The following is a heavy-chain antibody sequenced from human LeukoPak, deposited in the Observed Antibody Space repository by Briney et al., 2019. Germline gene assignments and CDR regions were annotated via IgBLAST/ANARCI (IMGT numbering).Heavy chain of an antibody. D-gene: IGHD3-22*01. CDR2: IYTSGST. Sequence: SETLSLTCTGSGGSISSYYWSWIRQPAGKGLEWIGRIYTSGSTNYNPSLKSRVTMSVDTSKNQFSLKLSSVTAADTAVYYCARDDYYDSSGYWYYWGQGTLVTVSS. V-gene: IGHV4-4*07. J-gene: IGHJ4*02. CDR3: ARDDYYDSSGYWYY. CDR1: GGSISSYY.